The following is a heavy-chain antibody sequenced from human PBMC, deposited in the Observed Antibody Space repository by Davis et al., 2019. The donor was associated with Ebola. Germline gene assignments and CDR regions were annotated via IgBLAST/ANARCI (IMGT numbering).Heavy chain of an antibody. J-gene: IGHJ3*02. V-gene: IGHV4-31*03. CDR3: ARTSIAAPEYAFDI. D-gene: IGHD6-6*01. Sequence: PSETLSLTCTVSGGSISSGGYYWSWIRQHPGKGLEWIGYIYYSGSTYYNPSLKSRVTISVDTSKNQFSLKLSSVTAADTAVYYCARTSIAAPEYAFDIWGQGTMVTVSS. CDR2: IYYSGST. CDR1: GGSISSGGYY.